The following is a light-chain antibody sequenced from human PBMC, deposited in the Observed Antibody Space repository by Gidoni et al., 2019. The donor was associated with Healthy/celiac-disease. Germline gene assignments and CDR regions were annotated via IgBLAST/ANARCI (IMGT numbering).Light chain of an antibody. J-gene: IGKJ1*01. CDR3: QKYNSAPRT. V-gene: IGKV1-27*01. CDR1: QGISNY. Sequence: DIQMTQFPSSLSASVGDRVTIPCRASQGISNYLAWYQQKPGKVPKLLIYAASTLQSGVPSRFSGSGSGTDFTLTISSLQPEDVATYYCQKYNSAPRTFGQGTKVEIK. CDR2: AAS.